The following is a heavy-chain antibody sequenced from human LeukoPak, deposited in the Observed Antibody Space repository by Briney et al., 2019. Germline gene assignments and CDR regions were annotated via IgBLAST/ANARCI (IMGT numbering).Heavy chain of an antibody. Sequence: GGSLRLSCAASGFIFSSYEMNWVRQAPGKGLEWVSHISSSSNTIYYADSVKGRFTISRDNAKNSLYLQMNSLRAEDTAVYYCARRIREGYCSGGSCFSFGYWGQGTLVTVSS. CDR1: GFIFSSYE. V-gene: IGHV3-48*01. J-gene: IGHJ4*02. CDR2: ISSSSNTI. CDR3: ARRIREGYCSGGSCFSFGY. D-gene: IGHD2-15*01.